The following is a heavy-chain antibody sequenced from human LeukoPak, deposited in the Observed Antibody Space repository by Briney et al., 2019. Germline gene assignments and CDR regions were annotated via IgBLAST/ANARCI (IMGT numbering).Heavy chain of an antibody. D-gene: IGHD6-19*01. J-gene: IGHJ4*02. V-gene: IGHV3-74*01. CDR1: GFTFSSYW. Sequence: GGSLRLSCAASGFTFSSYWVHWVRQAPGKGLVWVSRISSDGSNTIYADSVKGRFTISRDNAKNTLYLQMNSLRAEDTALYYCARDRGGSGPTTTDYWGQGTLVTVSS. CDR2: ISSDGSNT. CDR3: ARDRGGSGPTTTDY.